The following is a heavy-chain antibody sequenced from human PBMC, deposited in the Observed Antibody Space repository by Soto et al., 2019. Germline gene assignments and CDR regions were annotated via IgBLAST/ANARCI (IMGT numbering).Heavy chain of an antibody. CDR3: VEFRGRAYHYYYMDV. J-gene: IGHJ6*03. CDR1: GFTFSTYG. CDR2: YGGSGGST. Sequence: DVQLLESGGGSVQRGGSLRLSCAASGFTFSTYGMTWVRQAPGKGLEWVSYGGSGGSTYYADSVKGRFTISRDNSKNTLYLQMNSLRAEDTALYYCVEFRGRAYHYYYMDVWGNGTTVTVSS. D-gene: IGHD3-10*01. V-gene: IGHV3-23*01.